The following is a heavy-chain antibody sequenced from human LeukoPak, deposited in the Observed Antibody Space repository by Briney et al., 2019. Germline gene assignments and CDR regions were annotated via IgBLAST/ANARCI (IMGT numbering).Heavy chain of an antibody. V-gene: IGHV4-38-2*02. CDR1: NYSISSDYY. J-gene: IGHJ4*02. D-gene: IGHD6-6*01. CDR3: ARATRPRGDFDY. Sequence: SETLSLTCTVSNYSISSDYYWGWIRQPPGKGLEWIGSLFHSGTIYYTPSLKSRVTTSVDTSNNRFSLKLMSVTAADTAVYYCARATRPRGDFDYWGQGTLVTVSS. CDR2: LFHSGTI.